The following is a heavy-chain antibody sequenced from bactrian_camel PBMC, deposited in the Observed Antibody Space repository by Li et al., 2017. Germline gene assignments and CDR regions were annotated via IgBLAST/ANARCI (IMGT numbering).Heavy chain of an antibody. D-gene: IGHD4*01. CDR3: ARADNTWNCDFSIDFGY. CDR1: GYIISDPC. CDR2: KYTALGIS. J-gene: IGHJ6*01. Sequence: HVQLVESGGGSVQAGGSLRLSCSVSGYIISDPCMGWFRQAPGKERETVAAKYTALGISYYADSAKGRFTISQSNSGITLYLQMNSLKPEDSAMYYCARADNTWNCDFSIDFGYWGQGTQVTVSS. V-gene: IGHV3S54*01.